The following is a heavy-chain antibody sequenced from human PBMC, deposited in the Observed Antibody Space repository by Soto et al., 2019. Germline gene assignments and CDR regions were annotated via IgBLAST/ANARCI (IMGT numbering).Heavy chain of an antibody. J-gene: IGHJ4*02. CDR1: GFTFSDHY. V-gene: IGHV3-11*06. D-gene: IGHD1-1*01. CDR3: VRSGDNYNLLDY. Sequence: LRLSCAASGFTFSDHYMSWIRQTPGKGLEWIGYSSNSGSFTRYADSVKGRFSISRDNAKNSLYLQINSLRGDDTATYFCVRSGDNYNLLDYWGQGTPVTVSS. CDR2: SSNSGSFT.